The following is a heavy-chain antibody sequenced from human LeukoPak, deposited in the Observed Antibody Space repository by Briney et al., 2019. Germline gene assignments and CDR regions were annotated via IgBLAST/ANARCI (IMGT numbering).Heavy chain of an antibody. Sequence: SETLSLTCTVSGSSISSYYWSWIRQPPGKELDWIGYIYYSGSTNYNPSLKSRVTISVDTAKNQFSLKLSSVTAADTAVYYCASGSLVSNSATGPWGQGTLVTVSS. J-gene: IGHJ5*02. V-gene: IGHV4-59*01. CDR1: GSSISSYY. D-gene: IGHD2-21*01. CDR2: IYYSGST. CDR3: ASGSLVSNSATGP.